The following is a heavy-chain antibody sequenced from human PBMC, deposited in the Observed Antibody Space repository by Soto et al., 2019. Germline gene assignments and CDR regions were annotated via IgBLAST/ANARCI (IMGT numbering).Heavy chain of an antibody. V-gene: IGHV4-59*01. CDR2: IYYSGST. D-gene: IGHD2-15*01. CDR1: GGSISSYY. J-gene: IGHJ4*02. CDR3: ARVGCSGGSCYSDY. Sequence: PSETLSLTCTVSGGSISSYYWSWIRQPPGKGLEWIGYIYYSGSTNYNPSLKSRVTISVDTSKNQFSLKLSSVTAADTAVYYCARVGCSGGSCYSDYWGQGTLVTSPQ.